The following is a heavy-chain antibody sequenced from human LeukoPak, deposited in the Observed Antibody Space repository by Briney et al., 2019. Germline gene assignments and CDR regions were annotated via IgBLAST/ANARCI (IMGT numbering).Heavy chain of an antibody. D-gene: IGHD3-9*01. Sequence: TGGSLRLYCAASGFTFSNAWMSWLRQAPGKGLEWVGRIKSKTDGGTTDYAAPVKGRFTISRDDSKNTLYLQMNSLKTEDTAVYYCTTASYDILEGAEGYFDYWGQGTLVTVSS. CDR3: TTASYDILEGAEGYFDY. CDR2: IKSKTDGGTT. CDR1: GFTFSNAW. J-gene: IGHJ4*02. V-gene: IGHV3-15*01.